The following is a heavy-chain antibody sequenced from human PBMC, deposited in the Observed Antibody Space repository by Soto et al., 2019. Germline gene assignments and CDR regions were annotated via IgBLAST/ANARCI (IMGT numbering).Heavy chain of an antibody. CDR3: ARGDSSGYPSSY. D-gene: IGHD3-22*01. V-gene: IGHV3-30-3*01. CDR1: GFTFSSYD. J-gene: IGHJ4*02. Sequence: QVQLVESGGGVVQPGRSLRLSCAASGFTFSSYDMHWVRRAPGKGLEWVAVISFDGDKKCYADSVKGRFTISRDNSKNTLYLKTNTPRPEHTAVYYCARGDSSGYPSSYWGQGTLVTVSS. CDR2: ISFDGDKK.